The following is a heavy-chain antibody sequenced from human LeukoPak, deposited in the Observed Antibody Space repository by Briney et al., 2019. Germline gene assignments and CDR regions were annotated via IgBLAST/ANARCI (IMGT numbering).Heavy chain of an antibody. CDR1: GGSISSGGYS. D-gene: IGHD2-2*01. J-gene: IGHJ3*02. CDR2: IYHSGST. CDR3: ARNQLRDAFDI. V-gene: IGHV4-30-2*01. Sequence: PSETLSLTCAVSGGSISSGGYSWSWIRQPPGKGLEWIGYIYHSGSTYYNPSLKSRVTISVDRSKNQFSLKLSPVIAADTAVYYCARNQLRDAFDIWGQGTMVTVSS.